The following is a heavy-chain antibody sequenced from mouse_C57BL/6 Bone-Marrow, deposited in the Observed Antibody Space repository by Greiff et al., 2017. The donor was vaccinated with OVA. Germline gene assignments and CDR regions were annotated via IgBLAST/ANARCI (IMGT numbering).Heavy chain of an antibody. Sequence: QVQLQQPGAELVKPGASVTLSCKASGYTFTSYWMHWVKQTPGQGLEWIGMIHPNSGSTTYNEKFKSKAILTVDKSSSTAYMQLSSLTSEDSAVYYYGRLGYYGCRCWGQGTTLTVSA. J-gene: IGHJ2*01. D-gene: IGHD1-1*01. V-gene: IGHV1-64*01. CDR2: IHPNSGST. CDR1: GYTFTSYW. CDR3: GRLGYYGCRC.